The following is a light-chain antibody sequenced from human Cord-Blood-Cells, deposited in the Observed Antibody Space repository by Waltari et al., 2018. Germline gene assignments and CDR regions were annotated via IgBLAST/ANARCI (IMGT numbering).Light chain of an antibody. J-gene: IGLJ2*01. CDR2: EGS. Sequence: QSALTQPASVSGSPGQSITISCTGTSSDVGSYNLVSWYQQHPGKAPKLMIYEGSKRPSVVSNRFSGSKSGNTASLTISGLHAEDEADYYCCSYAGSSTHVVFGGGTKLTVL. V-gene: IGLV2-23*01. CDR1: SSDVGSYNL. CDR3: CSYAGSSTHVV.